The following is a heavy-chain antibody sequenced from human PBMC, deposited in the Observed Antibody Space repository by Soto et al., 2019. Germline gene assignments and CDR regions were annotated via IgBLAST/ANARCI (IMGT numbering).Heavy chain of an antibody. CDR2: ISGSGGST. J-gene: IGHJ4*02. D-gene: IGHD3-10*01. CDR3: AKDLAVRGVGPPDY. V-gene: IGHV3-23*01. Sequence: GGSLRLSCAASGFTFSSYAMSWVRQAPGKGLEWVSAISGSGGSTYYADSVKGRFTISRDNSKNTLYLQMNSLRAEDTAVYYCAKDLAVRGVGPPDYWGQGTLVTVSS. CDR1: GFTFSSYA.